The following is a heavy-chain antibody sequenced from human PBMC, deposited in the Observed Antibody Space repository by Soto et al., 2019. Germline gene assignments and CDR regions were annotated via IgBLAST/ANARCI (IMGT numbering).Heavy chain of an antibody. D-gene: IGHD3-22*01. Sequence: GGSLRLSCAASGFTFSSYAMSWVRQAPGKGLEWVSAISGSGGSTYYADSVKGRFTISRDKSKNTMYMQMNSLRAEDMAVYYCAKDMLTYYYDSSGYYYDYWGQGTLVTVSS. CDR3: AKDMLTYYYDSSGYYYDY. J-gene: IGHJ4*02. CDR2: ISGSGGST. CDR1: GFTFSSYA. V-gene: IGHV3-23*01.